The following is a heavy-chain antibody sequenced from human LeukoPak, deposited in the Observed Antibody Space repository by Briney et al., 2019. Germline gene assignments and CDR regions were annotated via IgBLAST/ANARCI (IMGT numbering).Heavy chain of an antibody. Sequence: GGPLRLSCAASGFTFSSHAMSWVRQAPGKGLEWVSDISGSGGSTYYADSVKGRFTISRDNSKNTLYLQMNSLRAEDTAVYYCAKDHGGSGWDYWGQGTLVTVSS. CDR3: AKDHGGSGWDY. D-gene: IGHD6-19*01. CDR2: ISGSGGST. J-gene: IGHJ4*02. V-gene: IGHV3-23*01. CDR1: GFTFSSHA.